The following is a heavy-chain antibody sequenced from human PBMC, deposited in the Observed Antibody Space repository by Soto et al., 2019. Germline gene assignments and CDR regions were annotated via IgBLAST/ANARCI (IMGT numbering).Heavy chain of an antibody. D-gene: IGHD1-1*01. CDR1: GGSITNNY. Sequence: PSETLSLTCTVSGGSITNNYWSWIRQSPGKGLEWIGCSYYSGSTSYNPSLRSRVTISIDISKTQFSLRLRSVTAADTAVYYCARRQNWNNLFDTWGQGTLVTVSS. CDR2: SYYSGST. V-gene: IGHV4-59*01. CDR3: ARRQNWNNLFDT. J-gene: IGHJ5*02.